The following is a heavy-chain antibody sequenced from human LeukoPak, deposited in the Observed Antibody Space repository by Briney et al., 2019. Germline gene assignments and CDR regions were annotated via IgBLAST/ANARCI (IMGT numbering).Heavy chain of an antibody. CDR3: ARRDDYSAYDC. CDR2: ITGNGGST. CDR1: GFTFSTYI. Sequence: GGSLRLSCSASGFTFSTYIMHWVRQAPGKGLETVSAITGNGGSTFYADSVKGRFTISRDNSKNTLYLQMSSLRAEDTAMNYCARRDDYSAYDCWGQGTLVTVSS. J-gene: IGHJ4*02. D-gene: IGHD5-24*01. V-gene: IGHV3-64D*06.